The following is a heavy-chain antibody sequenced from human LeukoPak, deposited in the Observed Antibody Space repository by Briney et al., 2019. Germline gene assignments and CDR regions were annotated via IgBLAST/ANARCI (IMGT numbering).Heavy chain of an antibody. V-gene: IGHV1-69*13. CDR2: IIPIFGTA. CDR3: ARDRYLDFWSGYWAG. J-gene: IGHJ4*02. D-gene: IGHD3-3*01. CDR1: GGTFSSYA. Sequence: SVKVSCKASGGTFSSYAISWVRQAPGQGLEWMGGIIPIFGTANYAQKFQGRVTITADESTSTAYMELSSLRSDDTAVYYCARDRYLDFWSGYWAGWGQGTLVTVSS.